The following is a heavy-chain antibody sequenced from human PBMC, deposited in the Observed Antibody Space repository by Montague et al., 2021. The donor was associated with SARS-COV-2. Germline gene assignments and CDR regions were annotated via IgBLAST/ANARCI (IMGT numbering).Heavy chain of an antibody. J-gene: IGHJ3*02. CDR2: IYYSGST. CDR3: ARQENSSGWFKPDAFDI. Sequence: SETLSLTCTASGGSISSSSYYWGWIRQPPGKGLEWIGSIYYSGSTYYNPSLKSRVTISVDTSKNQFSLKLSSATAADTAVYYCARQENSSGWFKPDAFDIWGQGTMVTVSS. CDR1: GGSISSSSYY. D-gene: IGHD6-19*01. V-gene: IGHV4-39*01.